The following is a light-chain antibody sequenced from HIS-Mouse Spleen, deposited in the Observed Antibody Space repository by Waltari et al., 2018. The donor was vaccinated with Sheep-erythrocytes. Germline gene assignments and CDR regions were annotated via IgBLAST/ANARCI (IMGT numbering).Light chain of an antibody. Sequence: QSALTQPRSVSGSPGQSVTISCTGTSSDVGGYNYVSWYQQPPGKDPKLMIYDVSKRPSGVPDRVSGSKSGNTASLTISGLQAEDEADYYCCSYAGSYNHVFATGTKVTVL. CDR2: DVS. V-gene: IGLV2-11*01. CDR1: SSDVGGYNY. CDR3: CSYAGSYNHV. J-gene: IGLJ1*01.